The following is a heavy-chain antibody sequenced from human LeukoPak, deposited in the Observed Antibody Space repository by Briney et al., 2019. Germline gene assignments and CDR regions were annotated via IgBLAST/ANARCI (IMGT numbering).Heavy chain of an antibody. V-gene: IGHV4-59*13. CDR2: IYYSGRT. CDR3: ARDFRGSVDAFDI. CDR1: GGAISDYY. Sequence: SETLSLTCTVSGGAISDYYWNWMRQPPGKGLEWIGYIYYSGRTNYNPSLKSRVSISVDTSKNQFSLKLSSVTAADTAVYYCARDFRGSVDAFDIWGQGTMVAVSS. J-gene: IGHJ3*02.